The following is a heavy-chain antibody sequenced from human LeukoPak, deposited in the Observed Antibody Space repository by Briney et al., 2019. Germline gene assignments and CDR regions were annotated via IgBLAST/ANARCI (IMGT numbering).Heavy chain of an antibody. D-gene: IGHD3-10*01. Sequence: ASVKVSCKASGYTFTSYYMHWVRQAPGQGLEWMGIINPSGGSTSYAQKFQGRVTMTRDTSTSTVYMELSSLRSEDTAVYYCARDQRTPYGSGGYYNLYFDYWGQGTLVTVSS. V-gene: IGHV1-46*01. CDR3: ARDQRTPYGSGGYYNLYFDY. CDR2: INPSGGST. CDR1: GYTFTSYY. J-gene: IGHJ4*02.